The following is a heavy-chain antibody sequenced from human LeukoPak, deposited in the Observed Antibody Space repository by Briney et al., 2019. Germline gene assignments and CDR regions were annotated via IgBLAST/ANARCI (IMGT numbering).Heavy chain of an antibody. CDR2: IRSKTFGETI. V-gene: IGHV3-49*04. CDR1: GFIFGDYA. Sequence: GGSLRLSCRASGFIFGDYAMTWVRQAPGKGLEWVGFIRSKTFGETIEYAATVKGRFIISRDDSKSIAYLQMNSLKTEDTAVYYCTRAAYSSSLRWFDPWGQGTLVTVSS. D-gene: IGHD6-13*01. CDR3: TRAAYSSSLRWFDP. J-gene: IGHJ5*02.